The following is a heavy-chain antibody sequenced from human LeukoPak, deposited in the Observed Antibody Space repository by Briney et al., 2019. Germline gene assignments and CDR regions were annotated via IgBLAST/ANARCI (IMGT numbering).Heavy chain of an antibody. V-gene: IGHV3-9*03. CDR3: AKDYSSGRRPPFFDY. J-gene: IGHJ4*02. D-gene: IGHD6-19*01. Sequence: GGSLRLSCAASGFTFDDYAMHWVRQAPGKGLEWGSGISWNSGSIGYADSVKGRFTIPRDNAKNSLYLQMNSLRAEDMALYYCAKDYSSGRRPPFFDYWGQGTLVTVSS. CDR2: ISWNSGSI. CDR1: GFTFDDYA.